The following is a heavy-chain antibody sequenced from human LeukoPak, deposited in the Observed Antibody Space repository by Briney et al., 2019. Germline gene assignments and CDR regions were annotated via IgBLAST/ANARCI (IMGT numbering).Heavy chain of an antibody. J-gene: IGHJ4*02. CDR3: AKEVNGDSEGYFDY. CDR1: GFTFSSYE. Sequence: PGGSLRLSCAASGFTFSSYEMNWVRQAPGKGLEWVSYISSSGSTIYYADSVKGRFTISRDNAKNSLYLQMNSLRAEDMALYYCAKEVNGDSEGYFDYWGQGTLVTVSS. CDR2: ISSSGSTI. V-gene: IGHV3-48*03. D-gene: IGHD4-17*01.